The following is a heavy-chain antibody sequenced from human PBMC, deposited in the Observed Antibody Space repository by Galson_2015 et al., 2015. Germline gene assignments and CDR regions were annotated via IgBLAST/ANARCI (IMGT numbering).Heavy chain of an antibody. D-gene: IGHD3-3*01. J-gene: IGHJ4*02. V-gene: IGHV3-7*01. CDR3: ATRGDFWSGYSHHF. Sequence: SLRLSCAVSGFTLRNNWMSWVRQAPGKGLEWVANIKEDTSEKYYVDSVKGRFTISSDSAKNSLYLQMNSLRAEDTAVYYCATRGDFWSGYSHHFWGQGTLVTVSS. CDR2: IKEDTSEK. CDR1: GFTLRNNW.